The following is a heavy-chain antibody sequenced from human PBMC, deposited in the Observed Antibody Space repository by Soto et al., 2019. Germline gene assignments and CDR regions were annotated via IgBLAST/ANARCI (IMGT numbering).Heavy chain of an antibody. CDR1: GFTFSSYW. J-gene: IGHJ4*02. Sequence: GGSLRLSCAASGFTFSSYWMSWVRQAPGKGLEWVANIKQDGSEKYYVDSVKGRFTISRDNAKNSLYLQMNSLRAEDTAVYYCASGPTGYYDILTGSFDYWGQGTLVTVSS. V-gene: IGHV3-7*01. CDR2: IKQDGSEK. D-gene: IGHD3-9*01. CDR3: ASGPTGYYDILTGSFDY.